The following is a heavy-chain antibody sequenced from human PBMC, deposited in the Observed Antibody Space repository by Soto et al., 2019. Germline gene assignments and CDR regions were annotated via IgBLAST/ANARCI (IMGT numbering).Heavy chain of an antibody. V-gene: IGHV3-73*01. CDR1: GFTFSGSA. Sequence: PGGSLRLSCAASGFTFSGSAMHWVRQASGKGLEWVGRIRSKANSYATAYAASVKGRFTISRDDSKNTAYLQMNSLKTEDTAVYYCTRALTVLRFLEWYQRGYYYGMDVWGQGTTVTVSS. CDR2: IRSKANSYAT. CDR3: TRALTVLRFLEWYQRGYYYGMDV. J-gene: IGHJ6*02. D-gene: IGHD3-3*01.